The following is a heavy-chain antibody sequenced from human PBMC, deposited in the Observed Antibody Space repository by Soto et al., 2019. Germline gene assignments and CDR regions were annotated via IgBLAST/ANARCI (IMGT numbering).Heavy chain of an antibody. J-gene: IGHJ4*02. CDR3: ARGGTTVYLHDFDY. V-gene: IGHV1-69*01. CDR1: GGTFSSYA. D-gene: IGHD4-17*01. Sequence: QVQLVQSGAEVKKPGSSVKVSCMASGGTFSSYAISWVRQAPGQGLEWMGGIIPIFGTANYAQRFQGRVTITADESTSRVYMELSSLRSEDTAVYYCARGGTTVYLHDFDYWGQESLVAAAS. CDR2: IIPIFGTA.